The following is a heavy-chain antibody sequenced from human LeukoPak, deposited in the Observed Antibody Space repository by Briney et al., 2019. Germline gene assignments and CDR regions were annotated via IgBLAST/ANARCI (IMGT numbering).Heavy chain of an antibody. D-gene: IGHD4-23*01. J-gene: IGHJ4*02. V-gene: IGHV4-39*07. CDR2: IYYSGST. CDR3: ARDSGGESIGGKDHYFDY. CDR1: GGSISSSSYY. Sequence: SETLSLTCTVSGGSISSSSYYWGWIRQPPGKGLEWIGSIYYSGSTYYNPSLKSRATISVDTSKNQFSLKLSSVTAADTAVYYCARDSGGESIGGKDHYFDYWGQGTLVTVSS.